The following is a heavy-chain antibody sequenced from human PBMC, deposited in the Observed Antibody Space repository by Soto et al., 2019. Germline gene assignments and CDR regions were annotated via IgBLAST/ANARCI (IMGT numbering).Heavy chain of an antibody. D-gene: IGHD3-22*01. CDR1: GGTFSSYT. CDR2: IIPILGIA. V-gene: IGHV1-69*02. J-gene: IGHJ4*02. CDR3: ARGAYYDSSGYYSPLDY. Sequence: QVQLVQSGAEVKKPGSSVKVSCKASGGTFSSYTISWVRQAPGQGLEWMGRIIPILGIANYAQKFQGRVTITADKSTSTADMELSSLRSEDTAVYYCARGAYYDSSGYYSPLDYWGQGTLVTVSS.